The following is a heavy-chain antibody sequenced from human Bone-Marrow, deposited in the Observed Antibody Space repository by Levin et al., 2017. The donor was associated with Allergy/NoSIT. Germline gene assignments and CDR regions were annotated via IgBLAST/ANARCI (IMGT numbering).Heavy chain of an antibody. CDR2: VIPVYGTA. CDR1: GGTFANSA. CDR3: ARDLDPLVAVNQLDGGMDV. V-gene: IGHV1-69*13. J-gene: IGHJ6*02. D-gene: IGHD2-2*01. Sequence: SVKVSCKASGGTFANSAVSWVRQAPGQGLEWLGGVIPVYGTANYAQKFRGRLTFTADAEQITAYIALSSPRSEDTAIYFCARDLDPLVAVNQLDGGMDVWGQGTTVTVSS.